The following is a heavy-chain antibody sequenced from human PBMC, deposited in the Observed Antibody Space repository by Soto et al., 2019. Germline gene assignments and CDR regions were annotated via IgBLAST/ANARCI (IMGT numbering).Heavy chain of an antibody. D-gene: IGHD1-1*01. CDR1: GFTFSNYG. Sequence: QMQLVESGGGVVQPGRSLRLSCAASGFTFSNYGMHWVRQAPGKGLEWVSLILNDGSEDFYRDSVKGRFTISRDNSRNSLYLQMNTLRDDDTALYYCVRDDDLGPNALDLWGQGTMVSVSS. V-gene: IGHV3-33*01. J-gene: IGHJ3*01. CDR3: VRDDDLGPNALDL. CDR2: ILNDGSED.